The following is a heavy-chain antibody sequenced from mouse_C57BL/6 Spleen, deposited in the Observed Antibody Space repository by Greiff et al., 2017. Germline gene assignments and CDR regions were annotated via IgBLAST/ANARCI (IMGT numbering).Heavy chain of an antibody. D-gene: IGHD1-1*01. V-gene: IGHV1-81*01. J-gene: IGHJ4*01. Sequence: VQLQQSGAELARPGASVTLSCKASGYTFTSYGISWVKQRTGQGLEWIGVIYPRSGNTYYNEKFKGKATLTADKSSSTAYIELRSLTSATSAVYYCARYSYGSSYGYAMGYWGQGTSVTVSS. CDR3: ARYSYGSSYGYAMGY. CDR1: GYTFTSYG. CDR2: IYPRSGNT.